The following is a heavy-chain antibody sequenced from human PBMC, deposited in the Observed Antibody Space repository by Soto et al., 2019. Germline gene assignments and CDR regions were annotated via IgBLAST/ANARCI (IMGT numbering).Heavy chain of an antibody. CDR2: IQNDGSRT. V-gene: IGHV3-74*01. CDR1: GFTFNYYW. Sequence: PGGSLRLSCAASGFTFNYYWMHWVRQAPGQGLVWVSHIQNDGSRTTYADSVKGRFTISRDSAKNTLYLQMNSLRAEDTAVYYCAKEQLPPWFGEYPDHDAFDIWCQGTMVTVSS. CDR3: AKEQLPPWFGEYPDHDAFDI. D-gene: IGHD3-10*01. J-gene: IGHJ3*02.